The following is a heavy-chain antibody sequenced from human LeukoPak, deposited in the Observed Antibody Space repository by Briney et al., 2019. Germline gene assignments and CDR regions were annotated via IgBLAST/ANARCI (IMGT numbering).Heavy chain of an antibody. CDR3: FGPFDN. CDR1: GYNFISYW. Sequence: KTGGSLRLSCKGSGYNFISYWINWVRQMPGKGLEWMGRIDPRDSYTHYRPSFQGHVTISVDKSITTAYLQWRSLRASDTAIYYCFGPFDNWGQGTLVTVSS. V-gene: IGHV5-10-1*01. J-gene: IGHJ4*02. D-gene: IGHD3-16*01. CDR2: IDPRDSYT.